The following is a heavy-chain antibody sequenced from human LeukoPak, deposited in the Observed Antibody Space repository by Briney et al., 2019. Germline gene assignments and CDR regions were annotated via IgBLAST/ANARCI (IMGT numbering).Heavy chain of an antibody. CDR3: ARGYSSSWDDY. CDR2: IYYSGST. V-gene: IGHV4-59*01. J-gene: IGHJ4*02. D-gene: IGHD6-13*01. Sequence: SETLSLTCTVSGGSISSYYWSWIRQPPGKGLEWIGYIYYSGSTNYNPSLKSRVTISVDTSKNQLSLKLSSVTAADTAVYYCARGYSSSWDDYWGQGTLVTVSS. CDR1: GGSISSYY.